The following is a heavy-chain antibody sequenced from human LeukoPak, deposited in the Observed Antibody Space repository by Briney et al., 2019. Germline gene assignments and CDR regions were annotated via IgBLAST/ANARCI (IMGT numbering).Heavy chain of an antibody. CDR2: IIPIFGTA. D-gene: IGHD3-22*01. J-gene: IGHJ4*02. V-gene: IGHV1-69*13. CDR1: GGTFISYA. CDR3: ARDQDSSGYFSVFDY. Sequence: GASVKVSCKASGGTFISYAISWVRQAPGQGLEWMGGIIPIFGTANYAQKFQGRVTITADESTSTAYMELSSLRSEDTAVYYCARDQDSSGYFSVFDYWGQGTLVTVSS.